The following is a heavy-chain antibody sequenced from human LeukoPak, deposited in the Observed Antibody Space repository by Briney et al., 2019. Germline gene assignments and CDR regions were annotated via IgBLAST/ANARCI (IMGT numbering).Heavy chain of an antibody. V-gene: IGHV4-39*07. D-gene: IGHD5-24*01. J-gene: IGHJ4*02. Sequence: SETLSLTCTVSGGSISSSSYYWGWIRQPPGKGLEWIGNIFYSGITYYNPSLKSRVTMSVDTSKNQFSLKLSSVTAADTAVYYCARGIDGYYFDYWGQGTLVTVSS. CDR1: GGSISSSSYY. CDR3: ARGIDGYYFDY. CDR2: IFYSGIT.